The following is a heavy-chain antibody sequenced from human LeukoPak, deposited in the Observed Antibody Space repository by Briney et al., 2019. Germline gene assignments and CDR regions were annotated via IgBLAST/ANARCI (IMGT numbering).Heavy chain of an antibody. CDR2: IYYSGST. D-gene: IGHD6-19*01. CDR3: ARRFPVAYNWFDP. Sequence: SETLSLTCTVSGGSISSYYWSWIRQPPGKGLEWIGYIYYSGSTNYNPSLKSRVTISVDTSKNQFSLKLSSVTAADTAVYYCARRFPVAYNWFDPWGQGTLVTVSS. J-gene: IGHJ5*02. CDR1: GGSISSYY. V-gene: IGHV4-59*12.